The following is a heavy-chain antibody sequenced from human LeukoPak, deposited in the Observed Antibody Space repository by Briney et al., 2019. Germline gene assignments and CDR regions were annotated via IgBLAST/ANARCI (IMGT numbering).Heavy chain of an antibody. CDR2: IYYSGST. J-gene: IGHJ4*02. D-gene: IGHD3-10*01. CDR1: GGSISSYY. V-gene: IGHV4-59*08. Sequence: SETLSLTCTVSGGSISSYYWSWIRQPPGKGLEWIGYIYYSGSTNYNPSLKSRVTISVDTSKNQFSLKLSSVTAADTAVYYCARARGTMVRGVIADWGQGTLVTVSS. CDR3: ARARGTMVRGVIAD.